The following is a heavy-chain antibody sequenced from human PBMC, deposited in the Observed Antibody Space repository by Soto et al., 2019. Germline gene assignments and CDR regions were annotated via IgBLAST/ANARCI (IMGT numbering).Heavy chain of an antibody. J-gene: IGHJ6*02. CDR3: ARRGIVYYYYYGMDV. D-gene: IGHD2-15*01. Sequence: SETLSLTCAVYGGSFSGYYWSWIRLPPGKGLEWIGEINHSGSTNYNPSLKSRVTISVDTSKNQFSLKLSSVTAADTAVYYCARRGIVYYYYYGMDVWGQGTTVTVSS. V-gene: IGHV4-34*01. CDR2: INHSGST. CDR1: GGSFSGYY.